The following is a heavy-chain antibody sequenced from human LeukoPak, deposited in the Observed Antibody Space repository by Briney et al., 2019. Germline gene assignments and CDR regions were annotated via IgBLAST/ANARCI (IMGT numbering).Heavy chain of an antibody. V-gene: IGHV5-51*01. CDR2: IYPRDSDT. CDR1: GYSFTSYW. CDR3: ARRDTAMVTDY. Sequence: GESLKISCNGSGYSFTSYWIGWVRQMPGKGLEWMGVIYPRDSDTRYSPSLQGQVTISVDKSNSTASLQWSSLNAADTAMYYCARRDTAMVTDYWGQGTLVRVSS. D-gene: IGHD5-18*01. J-gene: IGHJ4*02.